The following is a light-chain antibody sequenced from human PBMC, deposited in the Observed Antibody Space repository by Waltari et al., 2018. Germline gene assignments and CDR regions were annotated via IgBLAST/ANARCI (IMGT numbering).Light chain of an antibody. Sequence: DIQMTQSPSSLSASVGYRVTVTCRASQTITTFLNLYQQRPGKAPRLLIYAASILQSGVPSRFSGSGSGTDFTLTISSLQPEDFVSYYCQQTYSSPYTFGQGTQLETK. CDR1: QTITTF. CDR3: QQTYSSPYT. V-gene: IGKV1-39*01. J-gene: IGKJ2*01. CDR2: AAS.